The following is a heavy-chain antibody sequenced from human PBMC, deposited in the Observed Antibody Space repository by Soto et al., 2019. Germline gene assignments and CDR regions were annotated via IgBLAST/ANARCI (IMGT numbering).Heavy chain of an antibody. CDR2: IVVVSGST. Sequence: QMQLVQSAAEVREPGTSVRVSCRASGFDFGSFGIQFLRQTRGRGLEWIGWIVVVSGSTNYARQFQGRVNISRDMSSSTAYLDLYDLKSDDTAVYFCSADHPHMAMGWPVWGQGTTVTVSS. D-gene: IGHD1-26*01. CDR1: GFDFGSFG. J-gene: IGHJ6*02. CDR3: SADHPHMAMGWPV. V-gene: IGHV1-58*02.